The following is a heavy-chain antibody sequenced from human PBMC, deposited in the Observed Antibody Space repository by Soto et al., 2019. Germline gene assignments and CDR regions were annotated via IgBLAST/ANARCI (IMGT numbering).Heavy chain of an antibody. CDR1: GGSISSGDYY. D-gene: IGHD2-15*01. J-gene: IGHJ5*02. V-gene: IGHV4-30-4*01. Sequence: QVQLQESGPGLVKPSQTLSLTCTVSGGSISSGDYYWSWIRQPPGKGLEWIGYIYYSGSTYYNPSLKSRVTISVDTSKNQFSLKLSSVTAADTAVYYCAGLAVAATTLGNWFDPWGQGTLVTVSS. CDR2: IYYSGST. CDR3: AGLAVAATTLGNWFDP.